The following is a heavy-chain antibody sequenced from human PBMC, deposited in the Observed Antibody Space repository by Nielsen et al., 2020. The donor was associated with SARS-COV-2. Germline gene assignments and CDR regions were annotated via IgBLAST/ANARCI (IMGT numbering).Heavy chain of an antibody. CDR3: ARSSSSAYHGFDS. V-gene: IGHV3-53*01. D-gene: IGHD3-22*01. CDR1: GFVVSDNY. J-gene: IGHJ4*02. CDR2: IYSNGAT. Sequence: GGSLRLSCVASGFVVSDNYMSWVRQAPGKGLEGVSFIYSNGATYYVESVRGRFTISRDNSKNTLYLQMDSLRAEDTAVYYCARSSSSAYHGFDSWGQGTLVTVSS.